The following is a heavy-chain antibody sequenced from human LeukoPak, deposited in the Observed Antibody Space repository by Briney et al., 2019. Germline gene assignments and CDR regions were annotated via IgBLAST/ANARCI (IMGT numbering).Heavy chain of an antibody. CDR3: ARARGGWNLYYLDY. CDR1: GGSISTYY. Sequence: SETLSLTCTVSGGSISTYYWSWIRQPPGKGLEWIGYMYYSESTNYNPSLKSRVTISIDTSKNQFSLKLSSVTAADTAVYYCARARGGWNLYYLDYWGQGTLVTVSS. V-gene: IGHV4-59*01. D-gene: IGHD6-19*01. J-gene: IGHJ4*02. CDR2: MYYSEST.